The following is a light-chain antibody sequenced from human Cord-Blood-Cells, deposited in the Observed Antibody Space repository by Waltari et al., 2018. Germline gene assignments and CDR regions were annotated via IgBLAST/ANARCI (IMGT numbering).Light chain of an antibody. V-gene: IGKV4-1*01. CDR2: WAS. J-gene: IGKJ4*01. CDR1: QSVLYSSNNKNY. Sequence: DIVMTQSPDSLAVSLGERAAINCKSSQSVLYSSNNKNYLALYHHVPGQPPKLLIYWASSRSSGVPDRFSGSWSVTDFTLTISSLQAEDVAVYYCQQYYSTPLTFGGGTKVEIK. CDR3: QQYYSTPLT.